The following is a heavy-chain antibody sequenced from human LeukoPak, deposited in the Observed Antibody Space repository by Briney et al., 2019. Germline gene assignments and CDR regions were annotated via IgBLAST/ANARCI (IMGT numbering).Heavy chain of an antibody. Sequence: GGSLRLSCAASGFTFSTFAMTWVRQAPGKGLEWVSSITGTHYTTYNTDSVKGRFTISRDNSKNTLYLQMNSLRADDTAVYYCTKDPNGDYVGASDPWGQGTLVTLSS. CDR1: GFTFSTFA. J-gene: IGHJ5*02. CDR3: TKDPNGDYVGASDP. CDR2: ITGTHYTT. V-gene: IGHV3-23*01. D-gene: IGHD4-17*01.